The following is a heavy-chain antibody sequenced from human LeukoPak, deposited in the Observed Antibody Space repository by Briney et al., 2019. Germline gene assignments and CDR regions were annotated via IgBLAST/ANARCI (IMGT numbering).Heavy chain of an antibody. CDR1: GGSFSGYY. CDR3: ASRRRRYYDILTGGQRWFDP. Sequence: SETLSLTCAVYGGSFSGYYWSWIRQPPGKGLEWIGEINHSGSTNYNPSLKSRVTISVDTSKNQFSLKLSSVTAADTAVYYCASRRRRYYDILTGGQRWFDPWGQGTLVTVSS. J-gene: IGHJ5*02. CDR2: INHSGST. D-gene: IGHD3-9*01. V-gene: IGHV4-34*01.